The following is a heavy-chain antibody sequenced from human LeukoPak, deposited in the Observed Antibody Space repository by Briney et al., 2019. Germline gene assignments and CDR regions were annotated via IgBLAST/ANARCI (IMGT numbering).Heavy chain of an antibody. CDR3: ARVPYGGNSYAFDI. Sequence: NPSETLSLTCAVYGGSFSGYYWSWIRQPPGKGLEWIGEINHSGSTNYNPSLKSRVTISVDTSKNQFSRKLSSVTAADTAVYYCARVPYGGNSYAFDIWGQGTMVTVSS. V-gene: IGHV4-34*01. CDR1: GGSFSGYY. CDR2: INHSGST. D-gene: IGHD4-23*01. J-gene: IGHJ3*02.